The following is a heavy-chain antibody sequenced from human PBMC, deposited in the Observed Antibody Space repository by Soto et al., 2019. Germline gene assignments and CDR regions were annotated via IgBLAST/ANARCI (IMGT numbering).Heavy chain of an antibody. V-gene: IGHV1-69*12. CDR1: GGTFSSYA. D-gene: IGHD2-2*01. Sequence: QVQLVQSGAEVKKPGSSVKVSCKASGGTFSSYAISWVRQAPGQGLEWMGGIIPILGTAKYAQKLQGRVTITADESTSTAYMEVSRLRSEDTAVYYCARWGGYQLPILYGMDVWGQGTTVTVSS. J-gene: IGHJ6*02. CDR3: ARWGGYQLPILYGMDV. CDR2: IIPILGTA.